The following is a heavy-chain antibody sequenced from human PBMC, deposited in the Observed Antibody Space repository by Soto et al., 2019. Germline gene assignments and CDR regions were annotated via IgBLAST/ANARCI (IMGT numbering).Heavy chain of an antibody. CDR3: ARDGGSYQFDF. J-gene: IGHJ4*02. D-gene: IGHD1-26*01. Sequence: QVQLVQSGAEVKKPGSSVKVSCKASGGTFSSYAISWVRQAPGQGLEWMGGIIPIFGTANYAQKCKGSVTIPADESTSPAYMELSSLRSEDTAVYYCARDGGSYQFDFWGQGTLVTVSS. CDR2: IIPIFGTA. CDR1: GGTFSSYA. V-gene: IGHV1-69*12.